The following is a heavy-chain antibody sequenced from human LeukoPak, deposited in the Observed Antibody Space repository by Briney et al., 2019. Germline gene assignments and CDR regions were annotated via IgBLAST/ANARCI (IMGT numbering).Heavy chain of an antibody. V-gene: IGHV4-59*01. D-gene: IGHD3-9*01. Sequence: VTESLTCSVSIGLIRSYYWRWMRDPPGKAREGIGDIYYSGSTNYKPSLKSRVTISVDTYKNQFSLKLSSVTAADTAVYYCARDSGLSSTIFWNYWGQGTLVTVSS. J-gene: IGHJ4*02. CDR3: ARDSGLSSTIFWNY. CDR1: IGLIRSYY. CDR2: IYYSGST.